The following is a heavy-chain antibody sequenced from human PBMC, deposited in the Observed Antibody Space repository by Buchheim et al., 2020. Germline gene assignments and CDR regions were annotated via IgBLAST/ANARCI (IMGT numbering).Heavy chain of an antibody. CDR1: GFTFSNFG. Sequence: QVQLVESGGGVVQPGRSLRLSCAASGFTFSNFGMHWVRQAPGKGLKWVAVISHDGSDKYYADSVRGRFTISRDNSKNTLYLQMNSLRAEDTAVYYCAKDLSGSYGFDYWGQGTL. V-gene: IGHV3-30*18. CDR2: ISHDGSDK. D-gene: IGHD1-26*01. J-gene: IGHJ4*02. CDR3: AKDLSGSYGFDY.